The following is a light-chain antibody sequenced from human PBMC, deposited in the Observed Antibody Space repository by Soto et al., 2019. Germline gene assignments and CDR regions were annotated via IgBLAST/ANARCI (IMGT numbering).Light chain of an antibody. Sequence: EILMTQSPATLSVSPGERATLSCRASQNVGSHVAWYQQKPGQAPRLFIYGASTRATGIPARFSGSGSGTEFTLTISSLQSEDFAIYYCQQYYNCPPLTFGGGTKVEIQ. CDR3: QQYYNCPPLT. V-gene: IGKV3-15*01. J-gene: IGKJ4*01. CDR2: GAS. CDR1: QNVGSH.